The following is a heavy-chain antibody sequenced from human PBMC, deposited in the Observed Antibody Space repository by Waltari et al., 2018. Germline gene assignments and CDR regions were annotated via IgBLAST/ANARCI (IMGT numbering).Heavy chain of an antibody. CDR3: ARVGAVITFDY. V-gene: IGHV3-53*01. D-gene: IGHD3-22*01. CDR2: SYSGGST. Sequence: EVQLVESGGGLIQPGGSLSLSCAASGFTVSTNYMSWVRQAPGKGLEWVSVSYSGGSTYYADSVKGRFTISRDNSKNTLYLQMNSLRAEDTAVYYCARVGAVITFDYWGQGTLVTVSS. CDR1: GFTVSTNY. J-gene: IGHJ4*02.